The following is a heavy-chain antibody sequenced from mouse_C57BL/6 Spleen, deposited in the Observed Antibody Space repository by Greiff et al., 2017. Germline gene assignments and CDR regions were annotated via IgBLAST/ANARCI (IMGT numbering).Heavy chain of an antibody. CDR3: ARRHPYGSSPYWYFDV. J-gene: IGHJ1*03. CDR1: GFTFSSYT. D-gene: IGHD1-1*01. CDR2: ISGGGGNT. Sequence: EVMLVESGGGLVKPGGSLKLSCAASGFTFSSYTMSWVRQTPEKRLEWVATISGGGGNTYYPDSVKGRFTISRDNAKNHLYLQMSSLRSEDTALYYCARRHPYGSSPYWYFDVWGTGTTVTVSS. V-gene: IGHV5-9*01.